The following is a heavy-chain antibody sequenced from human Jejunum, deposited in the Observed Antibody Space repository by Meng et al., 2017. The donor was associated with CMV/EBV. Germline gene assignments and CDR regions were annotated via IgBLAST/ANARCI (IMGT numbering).Heavy chain of an antibody. Sequence: TVSSNYMTWVRQAPGKGLEWVAVMYSGGIRYHADSVKGRFTISRDNSKNTLYLQMNSLRAEDTAVYYCARETSSPTVSYYYYGMGVWGQGTTVTVSS. CDR2: MYSGGIR. CDR1: TVSSNY. V-gene: IGHV3-53*01. CDR3: ARETSSPTVSYYYYGMGV. D-gene: IGHD2-2*01. J-gene: IGHJ6*02.